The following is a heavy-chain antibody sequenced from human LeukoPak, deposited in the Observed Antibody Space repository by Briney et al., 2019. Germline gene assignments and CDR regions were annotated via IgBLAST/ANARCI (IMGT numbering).Heavy chain of an antibody. D-gene: IGHD6-25*01. J-gene: IGHJ4*02. CDR2: IYYSGTT. V-gene: IGHV4-30-4*08. CDR3: ARVEAASNVFFDY. CDR1: GGSISSGDYY. Sequence: SETLSLTCTVSGGSISSGDYYRSWIRQPPGKGLEWIGYIYYSGTTYYNPSLKTRVTISVDTSTNKFSLKLSSVTAADTAVYYCARVEAASNVFFDYWGQGTLVTVSS.